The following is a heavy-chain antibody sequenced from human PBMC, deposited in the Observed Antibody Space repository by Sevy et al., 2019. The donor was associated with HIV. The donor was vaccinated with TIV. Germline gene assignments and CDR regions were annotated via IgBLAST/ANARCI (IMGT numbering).Heavy chain of an antibody. Sequence: GGSLRLSCAASGLNFDDYGMSWVRQAPGKGLEWVSAINWNGVGTSYADSVKGRFTISRDNAKNSLYLQMNSLRAEDTALYYCARERSCGGDCYYFDYWGQGTLVTVSS. CDR1: GLNFDDYG. D-gene: IGHD2-21*02. CDR2: INWNGVGT. CDR3: ARERSCGGDCYYFDY. V-gene: IGHV3-20*04. J-gene: IGHJ4*02.